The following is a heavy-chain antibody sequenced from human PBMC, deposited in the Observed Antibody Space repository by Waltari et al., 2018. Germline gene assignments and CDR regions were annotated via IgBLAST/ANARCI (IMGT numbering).Heavy chain of an antibody. CDR2: INPNSGGT. CDR1: GYKFNGSY. V-gene: IGHV1-2*02. Sequence: QVQLVQSGAEVKKHGASVTVSCKDSGYKFNGSYMHWVRQAPGQGLEWMGWINPNSGGTNYAQKFQGRVTMTRDTSISTAYMELSRLRSDDTAVYYCARVSIAAAGKGYYYMDVWGKGTTVTISS. J-gene: IGHJ6*03. CDR3: ARVSIAAAGKGYYYMDV. D-gene: IGHD6-13*01.